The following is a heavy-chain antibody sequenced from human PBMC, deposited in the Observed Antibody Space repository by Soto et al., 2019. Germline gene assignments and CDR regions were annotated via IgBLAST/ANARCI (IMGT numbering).Heavy chain of an antibody. J-gene: IGHJ3*02. V-gene: IGHV3-30*14. Sequence: QVQLVESGGGVVQPGRSLRLSCAASGFTFSSYAMHWVRQAPGKGLEWVAVISYDGRNKYYADSVKGRFTMSRDNSKNTLYLQRNSLRAEDTAVYYCAREFQGGRYFDAFDIWCQRTMVTVSS. CDR3: AREFQGGRYFDAFDI. CDR1: GFTFSSYA. CDR2: ISYDGRNK. D-gene: IGHD1-26*01.